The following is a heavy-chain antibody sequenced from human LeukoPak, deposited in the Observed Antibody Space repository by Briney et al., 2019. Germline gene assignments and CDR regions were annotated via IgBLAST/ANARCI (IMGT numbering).Heavy chain of an antibody. CDR3: ARGLRYHSSGWSLGY. J-gene: IGHJ4*02. CDR2: ISSSSSYI. Sequence: GGSLRLSCAASGFTFSSYAMSWVRQAPGKGLEWVSSISSSSSYIYYADSVKGRFTISRDNAKNSLYLQMNSLRAEDTAVYYCARGLRYHSSGWSLGYWGQGTLVTVSS. D-gene: IGHD6-19*01. V-gene: IGHV3-21*01. CDR1: GFTFSSYA.